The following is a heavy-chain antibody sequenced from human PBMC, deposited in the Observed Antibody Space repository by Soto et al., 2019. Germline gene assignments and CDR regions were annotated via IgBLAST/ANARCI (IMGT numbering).Heavy chain of an antibody. CDR3: ARYQGYSYAYYYGMDV. V-gene: IGHV4-59*01. J-gene: IGHJ6*02. CDR1: GGSISSYY. D-gene: IGHD5-18*01. Sequence: SETLSLTCTVSGGSISSYYWSWIRQPPWKGLEWIGYIYYSGSTNYNPSLKSRVTISVDTSKNQFSLKLSSVTAADTAVYYCARYQGYSYAYYYGMDVWGQVAALTVSS. CDR2: IYYSGST.